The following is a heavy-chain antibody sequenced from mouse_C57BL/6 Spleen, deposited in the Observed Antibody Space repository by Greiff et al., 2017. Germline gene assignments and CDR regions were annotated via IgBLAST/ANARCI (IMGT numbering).Heavy chain of an antibody. V-gene: IGHV2-3*01. CDR3: AKPAQKLYQDAMGY. D-gene: IGHD2-12*01. Sequence: QVQLQQSGPGLVAPSQSLSITCTVSGFSLTSYGVSWVRQPPGKGLEWLGVIWGDGSTNYHSALISRLSISKDNSKSQVFLKLNSLQTDDTATYYWAKPAQKLYQDAMGYWGQGTSVTVSS. J-gene: IGHJ4*01. CDR2: IWGDGST. CDR1: GFSLTSYG.